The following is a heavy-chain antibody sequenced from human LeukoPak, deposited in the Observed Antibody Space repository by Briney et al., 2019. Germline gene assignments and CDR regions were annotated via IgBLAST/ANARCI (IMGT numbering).Heavy chain of an antibody. CDR3: ASWGAYSSSWYDAFDI. CDR1: GYTFTSYG. V-gene: IGHV1-18*01. CDR2: ISAYNGNT. Sequence: ASVKVSCKASGYTFTSYGISWVRQAPGQGLEWMGWISAYNGNTNYAQKLQGRVTMTTDTSTSTAYMELRSLRSDDTAVYYCASWGAYSSSWYDAFDIWGQGTMVTVSS. D-gene: IGHD6-13*01. J-gene: IGHJ3*02.